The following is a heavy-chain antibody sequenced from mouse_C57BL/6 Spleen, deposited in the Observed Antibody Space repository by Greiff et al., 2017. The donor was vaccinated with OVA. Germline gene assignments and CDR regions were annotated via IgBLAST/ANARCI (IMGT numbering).Heavy chain of an antibody. CDR2: IYPGSGST. Sequence: QVQLQQPGAELVKPGASVKMSCKASGYTFTSYWITWVKQRPGQGLEWIGDIYPGSGSTNYNEKFKSKDTLTVDTSSSTASMQLSSLTSEDSAVYYCARRDWATHWYFDVWGTGTTVTVAS. CDR1: GYTFTSYW. D-gene: IGHD3-1*01. V-gene: IGHV1-55*01. CDR3: ARRDWATHWYFDV. J-gene: IGHJ1*03.